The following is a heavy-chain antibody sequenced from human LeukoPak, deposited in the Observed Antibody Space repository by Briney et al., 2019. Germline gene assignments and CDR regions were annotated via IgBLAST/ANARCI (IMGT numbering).Heavy chain of an antibody. CDR2: INHSGST. V-gene: IGHV4-34*01. CDR3: ARMLRGYSYGYEVYNWFDP. CDR1: GGSFSGYY. D-gene: IGHD5-18*01. J-gene: IGHJ5*02. Sequence: SETLSLTCAVYGGSFSGYYWSWIRQPPGKGLEWTGEINHSGSTNYNPSLKSRVTISVDTSKNQFSLKLSSVTAADTAVYYCARMLRGYSYGYEVYNWFDPWGQGTLVTVSS.